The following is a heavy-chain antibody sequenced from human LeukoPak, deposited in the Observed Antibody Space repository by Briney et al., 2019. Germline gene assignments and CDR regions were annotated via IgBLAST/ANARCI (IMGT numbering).Heavy chain of an antibody. D-gene: IGHD4-17*01. CDR1: GFTFSICD. J-gene: IGHJ4*02. CDR3: ARAYGDYFDY. Sequence: PGGSLRLSCADSGFTFSICDMHCVRQTPGKSLEWISTIVTAVDTKYPGSVKCRITSSRENAKIYLYLKMNSLRAGDTAVYYCARAYGDYFDYWGQGTLVTVSS. CDR2: IVTAVDT. V-gene: IGHV3-13*04.